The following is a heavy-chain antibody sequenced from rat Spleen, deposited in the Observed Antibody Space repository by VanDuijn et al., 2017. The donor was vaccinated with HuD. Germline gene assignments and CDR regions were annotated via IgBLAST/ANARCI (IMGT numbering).Heavy chain of an antibody. CDR2: ISTGGTNT. D-gene: IGHD1-9*01. CDR1: GFTFTNYD. J-gene: IGHJ2*01. Sequence: EVRLVESGGGLVQPGRSLKLSCAASGFTFTNYDMAWVRQAPTKGLEWIASISTGGTNTYYRGSVKGRFTISRDNAKNTQYLQMDSLRSEDTATYYCTRRHYGYTDYFAYWGQGVMVTVSS. CDR3: TRRHYGYTDYFAY. V-gene: IGHV5S13*01.